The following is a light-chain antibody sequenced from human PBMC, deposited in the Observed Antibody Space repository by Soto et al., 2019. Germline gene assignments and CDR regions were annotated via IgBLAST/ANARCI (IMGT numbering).Light chain of an antibody. CDR3: QQYENFSP. CDR1: QTISGL. Sequence: DIQMTQSPSTLSASVGDRVTNTCRASQTISGLLAWYQQKPGKAPKLLIYKTSSLQSGVPSRFIGRGSGTEFTLTISSLQPDDFATYYCQQYENFSPFGGGTKVEIK. CDR2: KTS. V-gene: IGKV1-5*03. J-gene: IGKJ4*02.